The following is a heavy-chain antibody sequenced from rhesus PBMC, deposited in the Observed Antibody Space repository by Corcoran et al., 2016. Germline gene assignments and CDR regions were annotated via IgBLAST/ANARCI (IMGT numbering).Heavy chain of an antibody. Sequence: QVQLVQSGAEVKKPGSSVKVSCKASGYTFTDFYIHWVRQAPRQGLEWMGWINPYNGNTKYAQKFQGRVTMTRDTSTSTAYMELNSLRSEDTAVYYCARTGTFDYWGQGVLVTVSS. V-gene: IGHV1S2*01. D-gene: IGHD3-34*01. CDR1: GYTFTDFY. CDR3: ARTGTFDY. J-gene: IGHJ4*01. CDR2: INPYNGNT.